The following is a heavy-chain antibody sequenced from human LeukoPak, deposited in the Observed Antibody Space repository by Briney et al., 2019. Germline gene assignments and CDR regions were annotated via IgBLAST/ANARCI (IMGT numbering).Heavy chain of an antibody. CDR3: AMGYCSSTSCYSFGYFDY. Sequence: ASVKVSCKASGYTFTGYYMHWVRQAAGQGLEWMGLINPNSGGTNYAQKFQGRVTMTRDTSISTAYMELSRLRSDDTAVYYCAMGYCSSTSCYSFGYFDYWGQGTLVTVSS. CDR2: INPNSGGT. J-gene: IGHJ4*02. D-gene: IGHD2-2*02. V-gene: IGHV1-2*02. CDR1: GYTFTGYY.